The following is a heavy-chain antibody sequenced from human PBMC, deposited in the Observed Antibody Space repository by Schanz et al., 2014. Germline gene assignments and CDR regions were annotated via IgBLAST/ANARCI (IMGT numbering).Heavy chain of an antibody. CDR3: ARGGFGEVSYFDD. CDR1: GFTFSAYA. V-gene: IGHV3-23*04. Sequence: EVQLVQSGGGLVQPGGSLRLSCAASGFTFSAYAMTWVRQIPGKGLEWVSAISASGGTTYYADSVRGRFTISRDNAENTLFLQMNSLRAEDTAVYYCARGGFGEVSYFDDWGQGTLVTVSS. J-gene: IGHJ4*02. D-gene: IGHD3-10*01. CDR2: ISASGGTT.